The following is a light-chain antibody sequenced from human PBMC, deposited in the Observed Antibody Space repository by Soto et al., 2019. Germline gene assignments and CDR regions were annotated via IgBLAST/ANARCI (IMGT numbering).Light chain of an antibody. CDR3: SSFSSTSTIV. J-gene: IGLJ2*01. CDR1: SSDVGGYNY. CDR2: EVS. V-gene: IGLV2-14*01. Sequence: QSALTQPASVSGSPGQSITISCIGSSSDVGGYNYVSWYQHHPGRVPKPMIFEVSDRPSGVSSRFSDSKSGNTAYLTISGLQAENEADYYCSSFSSTSTIVFGGGTKLTVL.